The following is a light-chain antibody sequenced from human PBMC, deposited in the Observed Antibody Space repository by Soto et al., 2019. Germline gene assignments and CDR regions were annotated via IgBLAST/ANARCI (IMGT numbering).Light chain of an antibody. Sequence: DIQMNQSPSSLSASVGDRVTITCRASQSISSYLNWYQQKPGKAPKLLIYAASSLQSGVPSRFSGSVSGKDFTLTISSLQPEDFATYYCQQIYSTPRTFGQGTKVEIK. CDR3: QQIYSTPRT. CDR2: AAS. J-gene: IGKJ1*01. V-gene: IGKV1-39*01. CDR1: QSISSY.